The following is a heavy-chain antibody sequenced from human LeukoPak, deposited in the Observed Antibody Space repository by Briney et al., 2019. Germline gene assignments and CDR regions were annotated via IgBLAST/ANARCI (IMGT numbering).Heavy chain of an antibody. V-gene: IGHV3-21*01. CDR1: GFTFSTHS. Sequence: PGGSLRLSCAASGFTFSTHSMNWVRQAPGKGLEWVSSISSSSDYIYYADSVTGRFTISRDNAKNSLYLQMNSLRAEDTAVYYCARQSAPWAYYYYMDVWGKGTTVTVSS. CDR2: ISSSSDYI. CDR3: ARQSAPWAYYYYMDV. J-gene: IGHJ6*03.